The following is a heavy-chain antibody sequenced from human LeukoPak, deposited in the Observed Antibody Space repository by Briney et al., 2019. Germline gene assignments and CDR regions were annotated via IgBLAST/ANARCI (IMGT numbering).Heavy chain of an antibody. CDR3: ASYFWSGYQHYYYYGMDV. V-gene: IGHV1-3*01. CDR2: INAGNGNT. CDR1: GYTFTSYA. J-gene: IGHJ6*02. D-gene: IGHD3-3*01. Sequence: ASVKVSCKASGYTFTSYAMHWVRQAPGQRLEWMGWINAGNGNTKYSQKFQGRVTITRDTSASTAYMELSSLRSEDTAVYYCASYFWSGYQHYYYYGMDVWGQGTTVTVSS.